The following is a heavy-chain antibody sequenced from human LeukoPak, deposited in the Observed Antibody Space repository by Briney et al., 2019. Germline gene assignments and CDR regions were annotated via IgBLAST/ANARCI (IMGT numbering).Heavy chain of an antibody. D-gene: IGHD2-8*02. CDR1: GFTFSNSW. Sequence: PGGSLRLSCAASGFTFSNSWMSWVRQAPGKGLEWVANIKQDGSEKYYVDSVKGRFTISRDNAKNSVYLQMNSLRAEDTAIYYCATYRQVLLPFESWGQGTLVTVSS. CDR2: IKQDGSEK. CDR3: ATYRQVLLPFES. V-gene: IGHV3-7*03. J-gene: IGHJ4*02.